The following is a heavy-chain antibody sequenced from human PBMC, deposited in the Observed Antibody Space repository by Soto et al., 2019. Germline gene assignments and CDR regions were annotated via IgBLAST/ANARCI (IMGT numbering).Heavy chain of an antibody. D-gene: IGHD2-15*01. CDR1: GGTFSSYA. V-gene: IGHV1-69*01. CDR2: ILPIFGTA. CDR3: ARASLARYCSGGRCYALFDI. J-gene: IGHJ3*02. Sequence: QVQLVQSGAEVNKPGSSVKVSCKASGGTFSSYAISWVRQAPGQGLEWMGGILPIFGTAYYAQKFQGRVTITADEYTSTADMELSSLRSEDTAVYYCARASLARYCSGGRCYALFDIWGQGTMVTGSS.